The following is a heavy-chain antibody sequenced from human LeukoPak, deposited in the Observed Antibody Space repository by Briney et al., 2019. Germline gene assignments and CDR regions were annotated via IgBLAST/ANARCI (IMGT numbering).Heavy chain of an antibody. J-gene: IGHJ4*02. D-gene: IGHD5-12*01. CDR3: ATSPIVATIISFDY. Sequence: ASVKVSCKVSGYTLTELSMHWVRQAPGKGLEWMGGFDPEDGETIYAQKFQGRVTMTEDTSTDTAYMELSSLRSEDMAVYYCATSPIVATIISFDYWGQGTLVTVSS. V-gene: IGHV1-24*01. CDR2: FDPEDGET. CDR1: GYTLTELS.